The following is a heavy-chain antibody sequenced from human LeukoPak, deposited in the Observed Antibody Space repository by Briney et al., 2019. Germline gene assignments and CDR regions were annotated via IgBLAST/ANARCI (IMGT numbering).Heavy chain of an antibody. D-gene: IGHD6-13*01. CDR1: GYTFTSYG. CDR2: IIPIFGTA. CDR3: ARDISSSDDAVDI. Sequence: ASVKVSCKASGYTFTSYGITWVRQAPGQGLEWMGGIIPIFGTANYAQKFQGRVTITADESTSTAYMELSSLRSEDTAVYYCARDISSSDDAVDIWGQGTMVTVSS. V-gene: IGHV1-69*13. J-gene: IGHJ3*02.